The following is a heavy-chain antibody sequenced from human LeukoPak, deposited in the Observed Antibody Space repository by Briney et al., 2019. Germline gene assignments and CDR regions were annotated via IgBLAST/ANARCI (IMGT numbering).Heavy chain of an antibody. V-gene: IGHV3-33*01. CDR1: GFTFSTYA. J-gene: IGHJ4*02. CDR2: IWYNGKNK. D-gene: IGHD6-19*01. Sequence: GRSLRLSCAASGFTFSTYAMHWVRQAPGKGLEWVAMIWYNGKNKHYADSVKGRFTISRDNSKNTLDLQMNSLRADDTTVYYCVRDPSNSGWAFDYWGQGTLVTVSS. CDR3: VRDPSNSGWAFDY.